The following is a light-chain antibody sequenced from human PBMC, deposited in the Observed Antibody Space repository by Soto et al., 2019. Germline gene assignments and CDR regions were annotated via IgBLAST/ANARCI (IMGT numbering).Light chain of an antibody. CDR1: QSVSSN. CDR2: GAF. J-gene: IGKJ2*01. V-gene: IGKV3-15*01. CDR3: HQYNSWPPGT. Sequence: EIVMTKSPITLAVSPGERVTLSCRASQSVSSNLAWYQQKPGQAPSLLIYGAFTRATGIPARFSGSGSGTEFTLTISSLQSEDFALYYCHQYNSWPPGTFGQGTKVDIK.